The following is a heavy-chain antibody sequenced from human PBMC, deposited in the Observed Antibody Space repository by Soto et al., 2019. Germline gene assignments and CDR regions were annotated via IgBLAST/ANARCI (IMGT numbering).Heavy chain of an antibody. CDR3: ARAPGSGSYYDNWFDP. CDR2: IYHSGST. J-gene: IGHJ5*02. Sequence: TSETMSLTCAVSDGSISSGGYSWSWIRQPPGKGLEWIGYIYHSGSTYYNPSLKSRVTISVDRSKNQFSLKLSSVTAADTAVYYCARAPGSGSYYDNWFDPWGQGTLVTVSS. CDR1: DGSISSGGYS. D-gene: IGHD3-10*01. V-gene: IGHV4-30-2*01.